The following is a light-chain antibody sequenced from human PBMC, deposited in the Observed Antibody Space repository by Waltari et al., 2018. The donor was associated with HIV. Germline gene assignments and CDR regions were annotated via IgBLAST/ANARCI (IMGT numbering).Light chain of an antibody. CDR2: YDD. CDR1: SSNIGNNA. Sequence: QSVLTQPPSVSEAPRQRVTISCSGSSSNIGNNAVNWYQQLPGKPPKLLIYYDDLLASGVSDRFSCSNSGASASLAISGLQSEDESDYYCAAWDDSLNGVVFGGGTKLTVL. CDR3: AAWDDSLNGVV. V-gene: IGLV1-36*01. J-gene: IGLJ2*01.